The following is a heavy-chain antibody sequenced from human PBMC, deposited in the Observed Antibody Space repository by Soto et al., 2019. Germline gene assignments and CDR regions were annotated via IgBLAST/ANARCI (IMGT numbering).Heavy chain of an antibody. D-gene: IGHD2-8*01. Sequence: ASVKVSCKASGYTFTGYYMHWVRQAPGQGLEWMGWINPNSGGTNYAQKFQGRVTMTRDTSISTAFMEVSRRRSDDTAVYYCARALYCTNCVCYHAFDIWGAGTMVTVSS. CDR2: INPNSGGT. V-gene: IGHV1-2*02. J-gene: IGHJ3*02. CDR3: ARALYCTNCVCYHAFDI. CDR1: GYTFTGYY.